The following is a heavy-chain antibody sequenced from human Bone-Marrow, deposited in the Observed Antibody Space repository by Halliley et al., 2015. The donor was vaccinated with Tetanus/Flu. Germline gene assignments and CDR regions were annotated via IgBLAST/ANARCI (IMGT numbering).Heavy chain of an antibody. D-gene: IGHD5-18*01. CDR2: IYYSGST. CDR1: GGSISSYY. J-gene: IGHJ4*02. V-gene: IGHV4-59*01. CDR3: ARRGYSYGYYFFDY. Sequence: TLSLTCTVSGGSISSYYWSWIRQPPGKGLEWIGYIYYSGSTNYNPSLKSRVPMSVDPSKNQFSLRLSSVTAADTAVYYCARRGYSYGYYFFDYWGQGTLVTVSS.